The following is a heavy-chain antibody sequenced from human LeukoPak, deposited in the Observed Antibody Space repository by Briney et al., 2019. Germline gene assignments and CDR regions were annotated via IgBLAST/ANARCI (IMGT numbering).Heavy chain of an antibody. CDR3: ARGAGAFDY. CDR1: GFTFSNAW. D-gene: IGHD3-10*01. J-gene: IGHJ4*02. CDR2: IKNKSAGGTT. V-gene: IGHV3-15*01. Sequence: GGSLRLSCAASGFTFSNAWMTWVRQAPGKGLEWVGRIKNKSAGGTTDYAAPVKGRFTISRDDSENTLYLQMNSLRAEDTAVYYCARGAGAFDYWGQGTLVTVSS.